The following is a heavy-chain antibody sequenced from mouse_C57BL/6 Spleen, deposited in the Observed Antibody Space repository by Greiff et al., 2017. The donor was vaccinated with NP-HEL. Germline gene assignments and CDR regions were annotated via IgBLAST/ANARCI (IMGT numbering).Heavy chain of an antibody. J-gene: IGHJ3*01. Sequence: EVQLQQSGPELVKPGASVKISCKASGYTFTDYYMNWVKQSHGKSLEWIGDINPNNGGTSYNQKFKGKATLTVDKSSSTAYMELRSLTSEDSAVYYCARWEGRTRGAWFAYWGQGTLVTVSA. CDR1: GYTFTDYY. V-gene: IGHV1-26*01. D-gene: IGHD2-14*01. CDR2: INPNNGGT. CDR3: ARWEGRTRGAWFAY.